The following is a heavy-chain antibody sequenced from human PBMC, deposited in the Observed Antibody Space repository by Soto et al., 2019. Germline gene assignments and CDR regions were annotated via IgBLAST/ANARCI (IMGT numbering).Heavy chain of an antibody. CDR3: ATFPLLWFGEFDAFDI. CDR1: VGSISSGGYY. CDR2: IYYSGST. D-gene: IGHD3-10*01. Sequence: SETLSLTCTVSVGSISSGGYYWIWIRHHPGKGLEWIGYIYYSGSTYYNPSLKSRVTISVDTSKNQFSLKLSSVTAADTAVYYCATFPLLWFGEFDAFDIWGQGTMVTVSS. V-gene: IGHV4-31*03. J-gene: IGHJ3*02.